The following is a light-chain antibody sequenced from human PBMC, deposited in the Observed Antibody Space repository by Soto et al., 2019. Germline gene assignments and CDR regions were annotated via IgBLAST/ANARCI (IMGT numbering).Light chain of an antibody. V-gene: IGKV1-27*01. CDR3: QKYNCHPFT. CDR1: QGISSY. J-gene: IGKJ4*01. Sequence: DIQMTQSPSSLSASVGDRVTIPCRASQGISSYLAWYQQKPRKAPKLLIYAGSTFQSGVSSRFTGSGSGTEFTLTISSLHPEDGATYYCQKYNCHPFTFGFGTKVEIK. CDR2: AGS.